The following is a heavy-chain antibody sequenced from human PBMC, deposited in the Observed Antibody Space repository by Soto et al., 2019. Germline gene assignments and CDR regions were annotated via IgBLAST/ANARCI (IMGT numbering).Heavy chain of an antibody. CDR2: INHSEFT. J-gene: IGHJ4*02. CDR1: GGSFSGHY. V-gene: IGHV4-34*01. CDR3: ARFPFDRSSWTNPRYFDS. D-gene: IGHD6-13*01. Sequence: QVQLQQWGAGLLKPGETLSLTCAVYGGSFSGHYWTWIRQSPGEGLEWIGEINHSEFTNYNPSLKSRLTMSVDTSKSQFSLQLSSVTDADTAVYYCARFPFDRSSWTNPRYFDSWGQGTLVTVSS.